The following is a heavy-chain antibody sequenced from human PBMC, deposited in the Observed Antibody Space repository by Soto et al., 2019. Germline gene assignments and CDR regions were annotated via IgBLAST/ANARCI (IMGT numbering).Heavy chain of an antibody. J-gene: IGHJ6*02. V-gene: IGHV3-7*03. CDR2: IKQDGSEK. CDR1: GFTFSGDW. Sequence: EVRLMESGGGLVQPGGSLRLSCAASGFTFSGDWMSWARQAPGKGLEWVANIKQDGSEKNSVDSVKGRVTISRDKAQHSLYLQMNSMRVEDTAIYYCARDRGRGFFGKHYWGMDVWGQGNTVLVSS. D-gene: IGHD3-10*01. CDR3: ARDRGRGFFGKHYWGMDV.